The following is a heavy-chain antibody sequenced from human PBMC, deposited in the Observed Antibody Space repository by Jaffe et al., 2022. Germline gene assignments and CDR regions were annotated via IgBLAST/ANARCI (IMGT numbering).Heavy chain of an antibody. CDR3: ARDLSSSWYWFDP. Sequence: EVQLVESGGGLVQPGGSLRLSCAASGFTFSSYWMSWVRQAPGKGLEWVANIKQDGSEKYYVDSVKGRFTISRDNAKNSLYLQMNSLRAEDTAVYYCARDLSSSWYWFDPWGQGTLVTVSS. J-gene: IGHJ5*02. D-gene: IGHD6-13*01. V-gene: IGHV3-7*05. CDR2: IKQDGSEK. CDR1: GFTFSSYW.